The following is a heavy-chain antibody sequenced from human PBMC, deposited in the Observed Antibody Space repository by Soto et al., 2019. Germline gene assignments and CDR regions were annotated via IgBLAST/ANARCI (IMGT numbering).Heavy chain of an antibody. CDR3: AGGRTANHYYYYYYYMDV. J-gene: IGHJ6*03. Sequence: GGSLRLSCAASGFTFSDYYMSWIRQAPGKGLEWVSYISSSGSTIYYADSVKGRFTISRDNAKNSLYLQMNSLRAEDTAVYYCAGGRTANHYYYYYYYMDVWGKGTTVTVSS. CDR1: GFTFSDYY. D-gene: IGHD5-18*01. V-gene: IGHV3-11*01. CDR2: ISSSGSTI.